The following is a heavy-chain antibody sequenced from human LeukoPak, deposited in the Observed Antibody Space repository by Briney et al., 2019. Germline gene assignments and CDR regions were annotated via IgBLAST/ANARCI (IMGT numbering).Heavy chain of an antibody. J-gene: IGHJ3*02. CDR1: GYRFTSYW. D-gene: IGHD3-10*01. CDR3: ARQELLWFGELLWAFDI. CDR2: IYPGDSDT. V-gene: IGHV5-51*01. Sequence: GESLQISCKGSGYRFTSYWIGWVRPMPGKGLEWMGIIYPGDSDTRYNPSFQGQVTISADKSISTAYLQWSSLKASDTAMYYCARQELLWFGELLWAFDIWGQGTMVTVSS.